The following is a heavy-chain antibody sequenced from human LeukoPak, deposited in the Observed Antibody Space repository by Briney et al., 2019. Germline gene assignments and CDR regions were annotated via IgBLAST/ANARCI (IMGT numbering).Heavy chain of an antibody. J-gene: IGHJ4*02. D-gene: IGHD3-22*01. CDR1: GFTFDSYA. CDR3: AKGYYGNYFDY. Sequence: GGSLRLSCAASGFTFDSYAMNWVRQAPGKGLEWLAVISDSGSDTYYADSVKGRFTIPRDNSKNTLYVQMNSLRAEDTAVYYCAKGYYGNYFDYWGQGTLVTVSS. CDR2: ISDSGSDT. V-gene: IGHV3-23*01.